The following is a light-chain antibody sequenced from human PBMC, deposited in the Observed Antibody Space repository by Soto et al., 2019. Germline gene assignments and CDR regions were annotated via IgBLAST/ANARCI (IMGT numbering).Light chain of an antibody. V-gene: IGLV2-23*01. J-gene: IGLJ7*01. CDR1: SSDIGSYNL. CDR2: EDN. Sequence: QSALTQPASVSGSPGQSFTISCTGSSSDIGSYNLVSWYQHHPGKAPKLMIYEDNKRPSGVSNRFSGSKSGNTASLTISGLQAEVEADYYCCSYAGSGTWVFGGGTQLTVL. CDR3: CSYAGSGTWV.